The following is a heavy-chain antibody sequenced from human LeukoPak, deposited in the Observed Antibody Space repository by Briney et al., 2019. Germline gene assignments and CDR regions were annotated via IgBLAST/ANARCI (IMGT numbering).Heavy chain of an antibody. CDR2: INPNSGGT. V-gene: IGHV1-2*02. J-gene: IGHJ4*02. CDR1: GYTFTSYY. CDR3: APAGKDYGDLYDY. Sequence: ASVKVSCKASGYTFTSYYMHWVRQAPGQGLEWMGWINPNSGGTNYAQKFQGRVTMTRDTSISTAYMELSRLRSDDTAVYYCAPAGKDYGDLYDYWGQGTLVTVSS. D-gene: IGHD4-17*01.